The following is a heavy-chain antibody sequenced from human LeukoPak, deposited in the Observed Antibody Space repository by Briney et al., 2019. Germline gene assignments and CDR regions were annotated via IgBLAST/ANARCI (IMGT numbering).Heavy chain of an antibody. CDR3: ARDQGYGSGGYSFDY. CDR1: GYTSAGYF. J-gene: IGHJ4*02. CDR2: INPNSGGT. V-gene: IGHV1-2*02. D-gene: IGHD3-10*01. Sequence: GASVKVSCKTSGYTSAGYFVHWVRQAPGQGLEWMGWINPNSGGTNYTQNFQGRVTITRDTSITTAYMELSRLTSDDTALYYCARDQGYGSGGYSFDYWGQGTRVTVSS.